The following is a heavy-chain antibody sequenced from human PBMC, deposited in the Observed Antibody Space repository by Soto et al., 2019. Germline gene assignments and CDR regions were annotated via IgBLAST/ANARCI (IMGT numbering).Heavy chain of an antibody. Sequence: SVKVSCKASVGTFSSYAISWVRQAPGQGLEWMGGIIPIFGTANYAQKFQGRVTITADESTSTAYMELSSLRSEDTAVYYCARSHIVVVTAPYYYYGMDVWGQGTTVTVSS. D-gene: IGHD2-21*02. CDR3: ARSHIVVVTAPYYYYGMDV. CDR1: VGTFSSYA. CDR2: IIPIFGTA. J-gene: IGHJ6*02. V-gene: IGHV1-69*13.